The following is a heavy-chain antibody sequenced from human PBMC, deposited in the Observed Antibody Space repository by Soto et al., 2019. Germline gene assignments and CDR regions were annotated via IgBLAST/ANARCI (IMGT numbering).Heavy chain of an antibody. CDR3: ARGGVSTRTFDY. D-gene: IGHD3-3*01. V-gene: IGHV5-51*01. J-gene: IGHJ4*02. CDR2: IYPSDSDT. Sequence: GESPKNSCKGSGYKFSGYWVGWVGPMPGKGLELMGIIYPSDSDTRYRPSFQGQVTISADKSISSAYLQWSSLRASDTAMYYCARGGVSTRTFDYWGQGTPVTVSS. CDR1: GYKFSGYW.